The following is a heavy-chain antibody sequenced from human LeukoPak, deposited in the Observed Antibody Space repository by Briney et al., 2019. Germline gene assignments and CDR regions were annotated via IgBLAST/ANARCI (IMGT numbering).Heavy chain of an antibody. D-gene: IGHD4/OR15-4a*01. CDR3: ARRAGAYSHPYDY. CDR1: GGSISSYY. Sequence: SETLSLTCTVSGGSISSYYWSWIRQPPGKGLEWIGYIYYSGTTNYNPSLKSRVTISVDTSKNQFSLKLSSVTAADTAVYFCARRAGAYSHPYDYWGQGTLVTVSS. CDR2: IYYSGTT. V-gene: IGHV4-59*01. J-gene: IGHJ4*02.